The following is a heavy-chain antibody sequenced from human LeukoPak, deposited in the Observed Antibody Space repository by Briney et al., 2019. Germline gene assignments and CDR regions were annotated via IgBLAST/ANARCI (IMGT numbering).Heavy chain of an antibody. CDR3: ARGATYYDILTGYYYRYSYFDY. CDR2: INHSGST. CDR1: GGSFSGYY. J-gene: IGHJ4*02. Sequence: SETLSLTXAVYGGSFSGYYWSWIRQPPGKGLEWIGEINHSGSTNYNPSLKSRVTISVDTSKNQFSLKLSSVTAADTAVYYCARGATYYDILTGYYYRYSYFDYWGQGTLVTVSS. D-gene: IGHD3-9*01. V-gene: IGHV4-34*01.